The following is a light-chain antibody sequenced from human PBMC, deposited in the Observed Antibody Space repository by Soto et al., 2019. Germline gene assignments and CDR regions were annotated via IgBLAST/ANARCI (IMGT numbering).Light chain of an antibody. CDR3: QQSYSSPRT. V-gene: IGKV1-5*03. Sequence: DIQMTQSPSTLSASVGDRVTITCRTSQTINTWLAWYQQKPGEAPKLLIYNASSLESGVPSRFSGSGSGTDFTLTISSLQPEDFATYHCQQSYSSPRTFGQGTKVDNK. CDR1: QTINTW. J-gene: IGKJ1*01. CDR2: NAS.